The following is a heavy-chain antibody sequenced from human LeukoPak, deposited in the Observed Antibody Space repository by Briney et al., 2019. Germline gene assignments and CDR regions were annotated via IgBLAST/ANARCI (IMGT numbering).Heavy chain of an antibody. D-gene: IGHD2-21*01. CDR1: GGSINTYY. CDR2: IYTSGST. CDR3: ARAILRRIVGWAPFELSNWFDP. Sequence: SEALSLTCTVSGGSINTYYWSWIRQPAGKGLEYIGRIYTSGSTNYNPSLKRRVTISVDTSKNQFSLKLSSVTAADTAVHYCARAILRRIVGWAPFELSNWFDPWGQGTLVTVSS. J-gene: IGHJ5*02. V-gene: IGHV4-4*07.